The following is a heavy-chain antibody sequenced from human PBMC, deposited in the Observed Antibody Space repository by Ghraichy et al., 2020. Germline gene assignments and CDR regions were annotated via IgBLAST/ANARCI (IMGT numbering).Heavy chain of an antibody. Sequence: GGSLRLSCKGSGYSFTSYWIGWVRQMPGKGLEWMGIIYPGDSDTRYSPSFQGQVTISADKSISTAYLQWSSLKASDTAMYYCARRSGSSSSKYYYYYYGMDVGGQGATVTVS. CDR3: ARRSGSSSSKYYYYYYGMDV. V-gene: IGHV5-51*01. CDR1: GYSFTSYW. CDR2: IYPGDSDT. J-gene: IGHJ6*02. D-gene: IGHD6-6*01.